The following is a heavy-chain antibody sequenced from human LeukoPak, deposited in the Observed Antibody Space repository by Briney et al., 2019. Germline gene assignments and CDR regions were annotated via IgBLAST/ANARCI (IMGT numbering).Heavy chain of an antibody. Sequence: SETLSLTCTVSGDSISSSYWSWIRQPAGKGLEWIGRIYNSGSTDYNPSLKSRVTMSVDTSKNQFSLKLSSVTAADTAVYYCANFKYDSSGYYPIIDYWGQGTLVTVSS. D-gene: IGHD3-22*01. J-gene: IGHJ4*02. CDR3: ANFKYDSSGYYPIIDY. V-gene: IGHV4-4*07. CDR2: IYNSGST. CDR1: GDSISSSY.